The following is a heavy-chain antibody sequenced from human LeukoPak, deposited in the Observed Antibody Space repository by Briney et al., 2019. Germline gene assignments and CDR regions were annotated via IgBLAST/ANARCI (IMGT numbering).Heavy chain of an antibody. CDR1: GFTFRTYA. J-gene: IGHJ4*02. CDR2: ISGSGNGT. V-gene: IGHV3-23*01. CDR3: AKRTMSAFDS. D-gene: IGHD5-24*01. Sequence: EGSLRLSCTASGFTFRTYAMNWVRQAPGKGLEWLSGISGSGNGTYYADSVKGRFIISRDNSKNMVYLQMNSLTVEDAATYYCAKRTMSAFDSWGQGTLLIVSS.